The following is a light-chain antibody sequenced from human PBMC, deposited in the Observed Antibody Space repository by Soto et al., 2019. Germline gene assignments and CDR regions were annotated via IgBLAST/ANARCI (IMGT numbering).Light chain of an antibody. V-gene: IGLV2-14*01. CDR1: SSDVGGYNY. CDR3: SSYTSSSIYV. J-gene: IGLJ1*01. CDR2: DVS. Sequence: QSALTQPASVSGSPGQSITISCTGTSSDVGGYNYVSWYQQHPGKAPKLMIYDVSNRPSGVSNRFSGSKSGNTASLSISGLQAEDEADYYCSSYTSSSIYVFGTWTKVTVL.